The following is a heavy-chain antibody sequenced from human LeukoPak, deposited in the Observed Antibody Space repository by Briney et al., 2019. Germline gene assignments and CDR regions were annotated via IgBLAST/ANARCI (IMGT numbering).Heavy chain of an antibody. CDR2: IYHSGST. CDR1: GGSISSSNW. V-gene: IGHV4-4*02. CDR3: ARKGHYNFDY. D-gene: IGHD3-22*01. J-gene: IGHJ4*02. Sequence: SETLSLTCAVSGGSISSSNWWSWVRQPPGKGLEWIGEIYHSGSTNYNPSLKSRVTIPVDKSKNQFSLKLSSVTAADTAVYYCARKGHYNFDYWGQGTLVTVSS.